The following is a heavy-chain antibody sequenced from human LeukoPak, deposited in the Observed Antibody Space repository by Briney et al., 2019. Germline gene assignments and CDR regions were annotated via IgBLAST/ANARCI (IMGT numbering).Heavy chain of an antibody. D-gene: IGHD2-21*01. Sequence: GGSLRLSCAASGFTFSTNSMNWVRQAPGKGLEWVSYISSTGGTIYYADSMKGRFTISRDNAKNLLYLQMSSLRAEDTAVYFCARLSYWVFEIWGQGTMVTVSS. CDR1: GFTFSTNS. CDR2: ISSTGGTI. CDR3: ARLSYWVFEI. V-gene: IGHV3-48*04. J-gene: IGHJ3*02.